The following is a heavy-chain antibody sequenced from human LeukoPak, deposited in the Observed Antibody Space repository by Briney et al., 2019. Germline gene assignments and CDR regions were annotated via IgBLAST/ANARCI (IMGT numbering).Heavy chain of an antibody. J-gene: IGHJ4*02. CDR3: ARGTAMVKNYFDY. CDR1: GFTFSSYI. V-gene: IGHV3-21*01. CDR2: ISSSSSYI. D-gene: IGHD5-18*01. Sequence: GGSLRLSCAASGFTFSSYIMNWVRQAPGKGLEWVSSISSSSSYIYYADSVKGRFTISRDNAKNSLYLQMNSLRAEDTAVYYCARGTAMVKNYFDYWGQGTLVTVSS.